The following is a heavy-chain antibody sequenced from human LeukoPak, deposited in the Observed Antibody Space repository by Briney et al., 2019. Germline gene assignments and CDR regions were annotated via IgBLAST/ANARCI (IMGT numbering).Heavy chain of an antibody. CDR2: TYSGGNA. Sequence: SETLSLTCTVSGASTSAYYWSWIRQPPGKGLEWIGYTYSGGNANYNPSLKSRVTMSIGTSENQFSLRLTSVTAADTAVYFCAHSKRGGGYYINAFAVWGQGTLVTISS. CDR1: GASTSAYY. D-gene: IGHD1-26*01. V-gene: IGHV4-59*01. CDR3: AHSKRGGGYYINAFAV. J-gene: IGHJ3*01.